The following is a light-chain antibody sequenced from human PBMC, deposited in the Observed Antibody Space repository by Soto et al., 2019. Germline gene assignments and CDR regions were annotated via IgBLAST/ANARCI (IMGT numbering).Light chain of an antibody. V-gene: IGLV1-44*01. Sequence: QSVLTQPPSASGTPGQRVTISCSGSSSNIGSNTVNWYQQLPGTAPKLLIYSNNQRPSGVPDRFSGSKSGTSASLAIIGLQSEDEADYYCAAWDDSLNAVVFGTGTKVTVL. CDR1: SSNIGSNT. J-gene: IGLJ1*01. CDR2: SNN. CDR3: AAWDDSLNAVV.